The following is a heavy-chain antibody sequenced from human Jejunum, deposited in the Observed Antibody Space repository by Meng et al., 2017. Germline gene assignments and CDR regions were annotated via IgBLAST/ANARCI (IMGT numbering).Heavy chain of an antibody. CDR1: GYAINSTPYY. Sequence: RLQLQESGPGLVKSSATLSHNCTVSGYAINSTPYYWGWVRQPPGEGLEWLGSISYRGNTYYNPSLKSRVTISVDTSKNQFSLKVTSVTAADTAVYYCASDQYASAWFKYWGQGALVTVSS. CDR2: ISYRGNT. D-gene: IGHD2-2*01. CDR3: ASDQYASAWFKY. J-gene: IGHJ4*02. V-gene: IGHV4-39*06.